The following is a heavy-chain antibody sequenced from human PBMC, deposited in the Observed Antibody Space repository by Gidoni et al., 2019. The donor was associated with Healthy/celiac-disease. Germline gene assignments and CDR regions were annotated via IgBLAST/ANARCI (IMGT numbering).Heavy chain of an antibody. Sequence: QVQLVESGGGVVQPGRSLRLACAASGLTFSSHGMHWVRQAPGKGLGWVAVISYDGSNKDYADSVKGRFTISRDNSKNTLYLQMNSLRAEDTAVYYCAKDRAYYYGSGSPYYYYGMDVWGQGTTVTVSS. D-gene: IGHD3-10*01. V-gene: IGHV3-30*18. CDR1: GLTFSSHG. J-gene: IGHJ6*02. CDR2: ISYDGSNK. CDR3: AKDRAYYYGSGSPYYYYGMDV.